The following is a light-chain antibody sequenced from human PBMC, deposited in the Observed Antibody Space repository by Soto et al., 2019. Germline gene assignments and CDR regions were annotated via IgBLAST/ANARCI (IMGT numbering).Light chain of an antibody. CDR1: TSNIGTDT. CDR3: AAWDDSLNGVV. V-gene: IGLV1-44*01. Sequence: QSVLTQPPSASGTPGQRVTISCSRSTSNIGTDTVNWYQQLPGTAPKLLIYSSNQRPSGVPDRFSGSKSGTSASLAISGLQSEDEADYYCAAWDDSLNGVVFGGGTKLTAL. CDR2: SSN. J-gene: IGLJ2*01.